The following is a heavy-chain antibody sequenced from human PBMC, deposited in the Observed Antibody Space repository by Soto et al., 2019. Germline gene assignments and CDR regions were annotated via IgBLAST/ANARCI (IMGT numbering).Heavy chain of an antibody. D-gene: IGHD6-13*01. Sequence: QVQLVESGGGVVQPGRSLRLSCAASGFTFSSYGMHWVRQAPGKGLEWVAVISYDGSNKYYADSVKGRFTISRDNSKNTLYLQMNSLRAEDTAVYYCAKDLVAQQLVLGYFDYWGQGTLVTVSS. CDR3: AKDLVAQQLVLGYFDY. CDR2: ISYDGSNK. V-gene: IGHV3-30*18. CDR1: GFTFSSYG. J-gene: IGHJ4*02.